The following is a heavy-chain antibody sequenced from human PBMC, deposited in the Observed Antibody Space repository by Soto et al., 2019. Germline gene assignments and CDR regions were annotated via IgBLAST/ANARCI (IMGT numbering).Heavy chain of an antibody. D-gene: IGHD3-9*01. CDR3: ARDRQFRAIYDIWTSNTDQGGMDV. Sequence: QVQLVQSGAEVKKPGSSVKVSCKASGGTFSSYAISWVRQAPGQGLEWMGGIIPIFGTANYAQKFQGRVTITADEATSTAYMELSSLRSEDTAVYYCARDRQFRAIYDIWTSNTDQGGMDVWGQGTTVTVSS. J-gene: IGHJ6*02. CDR1: GGTFSSYA. V-gene: IGHV1-69*01. CDR2: IIPIFGTA.